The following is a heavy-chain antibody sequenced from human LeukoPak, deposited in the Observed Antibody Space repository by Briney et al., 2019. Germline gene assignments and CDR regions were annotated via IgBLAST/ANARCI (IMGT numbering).Heavy chain of an antibody. J-gene: IGHJ4*02. CDR3: AKTPTALVRGGYYFDN. CDR2: INHSGNT. CDR1: GGSFSGYY. V-gene: IGHV4-34*01. Sequence: SETLSLTCAVYGGSFSGYYWRWIRQPPGKGPEWIGEINHSGNTDYNPSLKSRVTISVDMSKNQFSLKLSSVTAADTAVYYCAKTPTALVRGGYYFDNWAQGTPVTVSS. D-gene: IGHD6-6*01.